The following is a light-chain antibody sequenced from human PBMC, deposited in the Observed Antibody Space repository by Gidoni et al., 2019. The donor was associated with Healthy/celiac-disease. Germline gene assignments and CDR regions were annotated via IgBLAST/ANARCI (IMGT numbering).Light chain of an antibody. CDR3: QQDYNLPWT. CDR1: QSVSSSY. V-gene: IGKV3D-7*01. J-gene: IGKJ1*01. CDR2: GAS. Sequence: PGERVTLSCRASQSVSSSYLTWYQQKPGQAPRLLIYGASTRATSIPARFSGSGSGTDFTLTISSLQPEDFAVYYCQQDYNLPWTFGQGTKVEIK.